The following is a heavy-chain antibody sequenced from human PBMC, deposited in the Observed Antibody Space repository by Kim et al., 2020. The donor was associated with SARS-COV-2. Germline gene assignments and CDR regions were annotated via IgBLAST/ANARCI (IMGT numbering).Heavy chain of an antibody. D-gene: IGHD1-26*01. CDR2: INTNTGKT. J-gene: IGHJ5*02. CDR1: GYNFSTYA. CDR3: ARGSRGSFPLLDL. V-gene: IGHV7-4-1*01. Sequence: ASVKVSCKASGYNFSTYAINWVRQAPGQGLEWMASINTNTGKTTYARDLTGHIVISLETSITTSFLDIFNLMPDDTAVYFCARGSRGSFPLLDLWGQGSLVTVSS.